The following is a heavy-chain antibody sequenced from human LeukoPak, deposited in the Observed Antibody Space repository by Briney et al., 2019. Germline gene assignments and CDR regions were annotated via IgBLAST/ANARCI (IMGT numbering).Heavy chain of an antibody. V-gene: IGHV1-69*06. Sequence: SVKVSCKASGGTFSSYAISWVRQAPGQGLEWMGGIIPIFGTANYAQKFQGRVTITADKSTSTAYMELSSLRSEDTAVYYCALGTNDLTVIGFDYYYYMDVWGKGTTVTVSS. CDR1: GGTFSSYA. D-gene: IGHD4-11*01. CDR2: IIPIFGTA. CDR3: ALGTNDLTVIGFDYYYYMDV. J-gene: IGHJ6*03.